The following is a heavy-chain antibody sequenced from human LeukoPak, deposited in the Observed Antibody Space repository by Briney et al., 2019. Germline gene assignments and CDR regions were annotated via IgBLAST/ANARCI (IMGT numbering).Heavy chain of an antibody. D-gene: IGHD2-8*01. V-gene: IGHV4-59*08. CDR2: IQGSGST. CDR1: GASISSSY. J-gene: IGHJ5*01. Sequence: SETLSLTCAVSGASISSSYWGWIRQSPGKGLEWIGYIQGSGSTDYNPSLKSRAIISLDRSKNDFSLKMSSVTAADTAVYYCARQNLYNWFGSWGQGALVTVSS. CDR3: ARQNLYNWFGS.